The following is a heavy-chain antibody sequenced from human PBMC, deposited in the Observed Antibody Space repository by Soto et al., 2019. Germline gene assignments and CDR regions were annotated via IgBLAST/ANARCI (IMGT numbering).Heavy chain of an antibody. CDR2: MNPNSGNT. CDR1: GYTFTSYD. CDR3: ARVRAITIFGVVIRRGISHYYYMDV. V-gene: IGHV1-8*01. J-gene: IGHJ6*03. Sequence: ASVNVYCKASGYTFTSYDINWVRQATRQGLEWMGWMNPNSGNTGYAQKFQGRVTMTRNTSISTAYMELSSLRSEDTAVYYCARVRAITIFGVVIRRGISHYYYMDVWGKGTTVTVSS. D-gene: IGHD3-3*01.